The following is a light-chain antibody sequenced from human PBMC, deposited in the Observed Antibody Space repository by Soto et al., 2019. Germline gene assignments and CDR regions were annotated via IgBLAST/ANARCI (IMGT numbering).Light chain of an antibody. CDR2: GAS. CDR3: QQYNNWPPA. CDR1: QSVGSD. V-gene: IGKV3-15*01. J-gene: IGKJ1*01. Sequence: ETVMTQSPATLSVSPGGRATLSCRASQSVGSDLPWYQQKPGQAPRLLIHGASTRATDIPARFSGSGSGTEFTLTISSLQSEDFAVYYCQQYNNWPPAFGQGTKVEIK.